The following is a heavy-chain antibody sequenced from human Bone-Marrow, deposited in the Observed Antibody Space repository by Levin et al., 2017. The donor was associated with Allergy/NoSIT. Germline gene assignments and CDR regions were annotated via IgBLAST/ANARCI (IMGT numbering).Heavy chain of an antibody. CDR3: ARADSNGYFVY. CDR2: IKQDGGEK. CDR1: GFTFSNFW. V-gene: IGHV3-7*01. J-gene: IGHJ4*01. Sequence: GESLKISCAASGFTFSNFWMTWVRQAPGKGLEWVAFIKQDGGEKYYVDSVRDRFTISRDNAKNSLYLQVNSLRAEDTAVYYCARADSNGYFVYWGQGTLVTVSS. D-gene: IGHD3-22*01.